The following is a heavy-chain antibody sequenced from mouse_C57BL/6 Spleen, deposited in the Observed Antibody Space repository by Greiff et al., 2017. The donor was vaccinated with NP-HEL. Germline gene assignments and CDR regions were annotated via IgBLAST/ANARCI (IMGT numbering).Heavy chain of an antibody. Sequence: EVKLMESGPGLVKPSHSLSLTCSVTGYSITSGYYWNWIRQFPGNKLEWMGYISYDGSNNYNPSLKNRISITRDTSKNQFFLKLNSVTTEDTATYYCARRTTDYFDYWGQGTTLTVSS. CDR3: ARRTTDYFDY. CDR1: GYSITSGYY. CDR2: ISYDGSN. J-gene: IGHJ2*01. D-gene: IGHD2-13*01. V-gene: IGHV3-6*01.